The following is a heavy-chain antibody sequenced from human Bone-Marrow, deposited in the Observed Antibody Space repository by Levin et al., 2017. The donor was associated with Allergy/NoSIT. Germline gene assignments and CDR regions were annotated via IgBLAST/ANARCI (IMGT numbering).Heavy chain of an antibody. CDR3: AREKNGFGELYFDL. CDR1: GGSISGFY. J-gene: IGHJ2*01. V-gene: IGHV4-59*01. CDR2: IHYSGST. Sequence: SQTLSLTCTVSGGSISGFYWSWIRQPPGKGLEWIGYIHYSGSTNYYPSLKSRVTISVDTSKNQFSLNLSSVTAADTAVYYCAREKNGFGELYFDLWGRGTLVTVSS. D-gene: IGHD3-10*01.